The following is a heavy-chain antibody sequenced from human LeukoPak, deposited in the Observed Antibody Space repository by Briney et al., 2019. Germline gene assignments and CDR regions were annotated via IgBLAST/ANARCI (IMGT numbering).Heavy chain of an antibody. J-gene: IGHJ4*02. CDR1: GGSVSNASYY. CDR3: ARVRYGSGSYYFDN. V-gene: IGHV4-61*01. Sequence: SETLSLTCTVSGGSVSNASYYWSWIRQPPGKGLDWIGYVYYSGSTNYSPSLKSRVTVSVDTYKNQFSLKLTSVTAADTAVYYCARVRYGSGSYYFDNWGQGTLVTVSS. CDR2: VYYSGST. D-gene: IGHD3-10*01.